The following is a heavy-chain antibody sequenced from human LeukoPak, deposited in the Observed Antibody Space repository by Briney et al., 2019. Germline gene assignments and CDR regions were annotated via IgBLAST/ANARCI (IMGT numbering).Heavy chain of an antibody. CDR2: ISGSGGST. CDR1: GFTFSSYA. V-gene: IGHV3-23*01. D-gene: IGHD6-13*01. CDR3: AKEYSSSWFYYYYYGMDV. J-gene: IGHJ6*02. Sequence: GGSLRLSCAAPGFTFSSYAMSWVRQAPGKGLEWVSAISGSGGSTYYADSVKGRFTISRDNSKNTLYLQMNSLRAEDTAVYYCAKEYSSSWFYYYYYGMDVWGQGTTVTVSS.